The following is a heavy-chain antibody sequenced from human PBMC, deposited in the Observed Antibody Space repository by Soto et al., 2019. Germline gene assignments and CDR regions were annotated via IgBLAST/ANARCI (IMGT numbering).Heavy chain of an antibody. CDR3: ARGWPERLRLKILDY. Sequence: QVQLQESGPGLVKPSETLSLTCTVSGGSVSSGTYYWSWIRQPPGEGLEWIGYIYYSGTTNYNPSGSTNSTPSLKSRVTISVDTSKNQFSLKLSSVTAADTALYYCARGWPERLRLKILDYWGQGPLVTVSS. V-gene: IGHV4-61*01. J-gene: IGHJ4*02. CDR2: IYYSGTTNYNPSGST. D-gene: IGHD5-12*01. CDR1: GGSVSSGTYY.